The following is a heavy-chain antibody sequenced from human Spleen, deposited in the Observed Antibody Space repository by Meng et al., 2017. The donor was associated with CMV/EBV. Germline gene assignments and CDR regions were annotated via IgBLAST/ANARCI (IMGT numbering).Heavy chain of an antibody. J-gene: IGHJ4*02. D-gene: IGHD5-24*01. CDR2: IKWCHGGT. Sequence: SCTAPGSTFTSHNMHWVRQAPVQGLEWMGLIKWCHGGTAFSKQLQGRLTMTRDTSTSTVYMEVSGLRSEDTAIYYCARDNNYWSFDYWGQGALVTVSS. CDR3: ARDNNYWSFDY. CDR1: GSTFTSHN. V-gene: IGHV1-46*04.